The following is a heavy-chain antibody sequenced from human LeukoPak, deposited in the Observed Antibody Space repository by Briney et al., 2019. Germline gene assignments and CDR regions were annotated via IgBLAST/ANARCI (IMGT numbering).Heavy chain of an antibody. CDR1: GFTFSTYA. CDR3: AKHVYGGNLLPET. J-gene: IGHJ4*02. V-gene: IGHV3-23*01. Sequence: GGSLRLSCAASGFTFSTYAMSWVRQAPGGGLEWVSTLSGSGGNTDYADSVKGRFTISRDNSKNTLYLQMNSLRAEDTAIYYCAKHVYGGNLLPETWGQGTLVTVSS. D-gene: IGHD4-23*01. CDR2: LSGSGGNT.